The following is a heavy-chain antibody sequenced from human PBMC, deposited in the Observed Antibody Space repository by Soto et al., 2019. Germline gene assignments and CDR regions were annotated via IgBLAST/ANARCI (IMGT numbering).Heavy chain of an antibody. Sequence: QVQLVQSGAEVKKPGSSVKVSCKASGGTFSSYAISWVRQAPGQGLEWMGGIIPIFGTANYAQKFQGRVTITADESTSTAYMELSSLRSEDTAVYYCARDPGYIYGRTNYCYLGMDVWGQGTTVTVSS. CDR3: ARDPGYIYGRTNYCYLGMDV. D-gene: IGHD5-18*01. V-gene: IGHV1-69*01. J-gene: IGHJ6*02. CDR1: GGTFSSYA. CDR2: IIPIFGTA.